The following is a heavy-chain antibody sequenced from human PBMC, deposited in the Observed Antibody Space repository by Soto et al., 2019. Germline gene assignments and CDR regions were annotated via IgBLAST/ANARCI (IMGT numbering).Heavy chain of an antibody. Sequence: SETLSLTCTVSGGSISNYFCNWIRQPAGKGLEWIGRIDNSGSTNYNPSLKSRITMPADTSRNQFSLKLNSVTAADTAVYYCARGGQDFWSGTFDYWGRGALVTVSS. V-gene: IGHV4-4*07. D-gene: IGHD3-3*01. CDR2: IDNSGST. CDR3: ARGGQDFWSGTFDY. J-gene: IGHJ4*02. CDR1: GGSISNYF.